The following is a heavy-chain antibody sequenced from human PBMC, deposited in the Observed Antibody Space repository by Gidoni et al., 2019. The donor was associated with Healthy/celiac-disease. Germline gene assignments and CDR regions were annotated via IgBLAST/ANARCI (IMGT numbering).Heavy chain of an antibody. V-gene: IGHV4-59*08. CDR3: ARHVRDCLGDGYNCYYYYGMDV. CDR1: GGSISRYY. CDR2: IYYSGST. Sequence: QVQLQESGPGLVKPSETLSLTCTFSGGSISRYYWRWIRQPPGKGLEWIGYIYYSGSTNYNPSLKSRVTISVDTSKNQFSLKLSSVTAADTAVYYCARHVRDCLGDGYNCYYYYGMDVWGQGTTVTVSS. J-gene: IGHJ6*02. D-gene: IGHD1-1*01.